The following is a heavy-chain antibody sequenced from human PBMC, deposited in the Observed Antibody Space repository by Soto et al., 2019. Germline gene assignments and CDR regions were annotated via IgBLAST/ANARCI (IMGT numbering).Heavy chain of an antibody. CDR3: AREIVTAGGNNYFDP. CDR2: AYHTGDT. CDR1: GGTVASSHW. J-gene: IGHJ5*02. D-gene: IGHD2-21*02. Sequence: SETLSLTCGVSGGTVASSHWWSWVRQSPGGGLEWIGNAYHTGDTNLNPSLQSRVTISVDKSNNQFSLRLNSLTAADTAVYFCAREIVTAGGNNYFDPWGPGTLVTVSS. V-gene: IGHV4-4*02.